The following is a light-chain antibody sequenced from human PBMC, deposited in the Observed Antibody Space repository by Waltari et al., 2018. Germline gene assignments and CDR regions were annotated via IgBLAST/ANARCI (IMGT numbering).Light chain of an antibody. V-gene: IGLV1-44*01. CDR3: AAWDDSPNAVV. Sequence: QSVLTQPPSASGTPGQRVTISCSGSSSNIGSTSVNWYQQLPGTAPKLLIFSNKQRPSGVPDRFSGSKSGTSASLAISGLQAEDEADYSCAAWDDSPNAVVFGGGTKLTVL. CDR2: SNK. J-gene: IGLJ2*01. CDR1: SSNIGSTS.